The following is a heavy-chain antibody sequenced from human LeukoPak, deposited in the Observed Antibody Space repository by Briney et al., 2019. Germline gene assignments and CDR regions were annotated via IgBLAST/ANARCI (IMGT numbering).Heavy chain of an antibody. Sequence: GGSLRLSCAASGFTFSSYWMSWVRQAPGKGLEWVANIKQDGSEKYYVDSVKGRFTISRDNAKNSLYLQTNSLRAEDTAVYYCARVRVRSGSHYEFYFDYWGQGTLVTVSS. V-gene: IGHV3-7*01. J-gene: IGHJ4*02. CDR3: ARVRVRSGSHYEFYFDY. D-gene: IGHD1-26*01. CDR1: GFTFSSYW. CDR2: IKQDGSEK.